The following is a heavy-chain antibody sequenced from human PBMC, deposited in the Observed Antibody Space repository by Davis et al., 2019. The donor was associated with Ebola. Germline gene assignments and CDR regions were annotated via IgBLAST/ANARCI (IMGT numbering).Heavy chain of an antibody. CDR1: GFTFSSYS. CDR3: TRLDYGMDA. Sequence: GRSLRLSCAASGFTFSSYSMNWVRQAPGKGLEWVGRIRTKTNNYATSYAASVKGRFTVSRDDSRNTAYLQISNLKTEDTAVYYCTRLDYGMDAWGQGTAVTVSS. CDR2: IRTKTNNYAT. V-gene: IGHV3-73*01. J-gene: IGHJ6*02.